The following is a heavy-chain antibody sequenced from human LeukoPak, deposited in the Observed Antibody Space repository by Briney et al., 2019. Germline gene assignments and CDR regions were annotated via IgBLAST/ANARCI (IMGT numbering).Heavy chain of an antibody. D-gene: IGHD6-13*01. J-gene: IGHJ4*02. V-gene: IGHV3-9*01. CDR2: ISWNSGSI. Sequence: GGSLRLSCAASGFTFDDYAMHWVRQAPGNGLEWVSGISWNSGSIGYADSVKGRFTISRDNAKDSLYLQMNSLRAEDTALYYCAKDSLNSIAAAGTDFDYWGQGTLVTVSS. CDR1: GFTFDDYA. CDR3: AKDSLNSIAAAGTDFDY.